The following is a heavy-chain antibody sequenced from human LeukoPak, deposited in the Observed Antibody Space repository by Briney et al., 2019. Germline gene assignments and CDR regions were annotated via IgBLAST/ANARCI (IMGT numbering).Heavy chain of an antibody. J-gene: IGHJ4*02. V-gene: IGHV3-66*01. CDR3: ASLTVTGR. D-gene: IGHD4-17*01. CDR2: IYAGGNT. CDR1: GFTVSSNY. Sequence: GGSLRLSCAASGFTVSSNYMSWVRQAPGKGLEWVSLIYAGGNTYYAESVKGRFTISRDSSKNTLYLQMNSLRAEDTAVYYCASLTVTGRWGQGTLVTVSS.